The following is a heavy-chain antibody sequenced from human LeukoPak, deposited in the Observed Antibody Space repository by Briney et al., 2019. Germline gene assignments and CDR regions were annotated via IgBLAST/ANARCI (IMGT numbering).Heavy chain of an antibody. CDR3: AREGKWLQLRYFDY. CDR2: IHTGGST. D-gene: IGHD5-24*01. J-gene: IGHJ4*02. CDR1: GFAVSSNY. V-gene: IGHV3-53*01. Sequence: GGSLRLSCAASGFAVSSNYMSWVRQAPGKGLEWVSVIHTGGSTYYADSVKGRFTISRDTSNNTLYLQMNSLRAEDTAVYYCAREGKWLQLRYFDYWGQGTLVTVSS.